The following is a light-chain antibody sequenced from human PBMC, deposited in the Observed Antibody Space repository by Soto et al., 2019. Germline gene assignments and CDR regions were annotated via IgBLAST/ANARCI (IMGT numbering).Light chain of an antibody. J-gene: IGKJ2*02. CDR2: DAS. V-gene: IGKV1-5*01. CDR3: QQYYRSCT. Sequence: DIQLTQSPSTLSASVGDRVTITCRASQSVTDWLAWYQQKPGKAPKRLIYDASSLQSGVPSRFSGSGSGTEFSLTISRLQRDDFATYYCQQYYRSCTFGQGTKVEIK. CDR1: QSVTDW.